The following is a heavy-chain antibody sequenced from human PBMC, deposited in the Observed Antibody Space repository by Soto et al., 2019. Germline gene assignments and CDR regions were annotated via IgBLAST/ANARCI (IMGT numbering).Heavy chain of an antibody. D-gene: IGHD6-19*01. V-gene: IGHV6-1*01. CDR1: GDSVSSNSAA. Sequence: PSQTLSLTCAISGDSVSSNSAAWNWIRQSPSRGLEWLGRTYYRSKWYNDYAVSVKSRITINPDTSKNQFSLQLNSVTPEDTAVYYCAREGGEQWLTRENLFDPWGKGTLVTVSS. J-gene: IGHJ5*02. CDR3: AREGGEQWLTRENLFDP. CDR2: TYYRSKWYN.